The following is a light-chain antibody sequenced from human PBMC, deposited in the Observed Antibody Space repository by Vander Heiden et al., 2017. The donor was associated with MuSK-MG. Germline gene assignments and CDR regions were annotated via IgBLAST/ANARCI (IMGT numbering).Light chain of an antibody. V-gene: IGKV2-30*01. J-gene: IGKJ4*01. CDR2: KVS. CDR3: MQGPHWTRGHT. Sequence: DVVMTQSPLHLPVTIGQPASTSGRCSHSLVYRDGNTNLNWFQQRPSPSQRRLLVKVSNRDSGVPDRFRGSGSGTDFTLKISRVGAEDVGFYYCMQGPHWTRGHTFGGGTKVEIK. CDR1: HSLVYRDGNTN.